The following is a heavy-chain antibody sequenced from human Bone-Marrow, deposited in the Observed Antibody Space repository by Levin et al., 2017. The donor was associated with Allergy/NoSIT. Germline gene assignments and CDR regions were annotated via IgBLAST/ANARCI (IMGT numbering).Heavy chain of an antibody. CDR1: GYSFTSYW. Sequence: GESLKISCKGSGYSFTSYWISWVRQMPGKGLEWMGRIDPSDSYTNYSPSFQGHVTISADKSISTAYLQWSSLKASDTAMYYCARFYGSGSYPDAFDIWGQGTMVTVSS. CDR3: ARFYGSGSYPDAFDI. CDR2: IDPSDSYT. J-gene: IGHJ3*02. V-gene: IGHV5-10-1*01. D-gene: IGHD3-10*01.